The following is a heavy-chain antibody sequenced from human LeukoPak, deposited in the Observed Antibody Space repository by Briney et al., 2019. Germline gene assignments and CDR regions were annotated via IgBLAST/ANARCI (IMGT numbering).Heavy chain of an antibody. D-gene: IGHD2-21*02. CDR3: ARFRTWGDKAFDY. Sequence: PGGSLRLSCAGSGFTFSTYWMSWVRQAPGKGLDWVANIKQDGTDKYYVDSVKGRFTISRDSAKNSLYLQMNSLRAEDTAVYYCARFRTWGDKAFDYWGQGTLVTVSS. CDR1: GFTFSTYW. J-gene: IGHJ4*02. CDR2: IKQDGTDK. V-gene: IGHV3-7*01.